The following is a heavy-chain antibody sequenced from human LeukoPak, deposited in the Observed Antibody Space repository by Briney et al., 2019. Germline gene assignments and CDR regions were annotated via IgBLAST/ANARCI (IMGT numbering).Heavy chain of an antibody. CDR1: EFTFSTYS. J-gene: IGHJ4*02. CDR2: ISYDGPNK. CDR3: ARGLRIAVAGNIDY. D-gene: IGHD6-19*01. Sequence: GGPLRLSCAASEFTFSTYSMHWVRQAPGKGLEWVAAISYDGPNKNYADSVKGRFTISRDNSKNTLYLQMNSLRAEDTAVYYCARGLRIAVAGNIDYWGQGTLVTVSS. V-gene: IGHV3-30*04.